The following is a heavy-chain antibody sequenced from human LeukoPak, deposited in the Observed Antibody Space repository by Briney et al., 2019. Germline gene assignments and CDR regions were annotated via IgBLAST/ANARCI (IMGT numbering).Heavy chain of an antibody. V-gene: IGHV3-23*01. J-gene: IGHJ6*03. CDR1: GFTFSSYS. CDR3: AKYSVAGSGRYMDV. Sequence: GGSLRLSCAASGFTFSSYSMSWVRQAPGKGLEWVSDISGSGGDTYYADSVKGRFTISRDNSKNTLYLQMNSLRAEDTAVYYCAKYSVAGSGRYMDVWGKGTTVTVSS. CDR2: ISGSGGDT. D-gene: IGHD6-19*01.